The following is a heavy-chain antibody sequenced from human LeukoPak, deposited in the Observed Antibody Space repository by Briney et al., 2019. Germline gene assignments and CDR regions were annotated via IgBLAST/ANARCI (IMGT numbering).Heavy chain of an antibody. CDR1: GYTLTELS. CDR2: FDPEDGET. D-gene: IGHD3-3*01. J-gene: IGHJ4*02. CDR3: ATAIFGVVIGFDY. Sequence: ASVKASCKVSGYTLTELSMHWVRQAPGKGLEWMGSFDPEDGETIYAQKFQGRVTMTEDTSTDTAYMELSSLRSEDTAVYYCATAIFGVVIGFDYWGQGTLVTVSS. V-gene: IGHV1-24*01.